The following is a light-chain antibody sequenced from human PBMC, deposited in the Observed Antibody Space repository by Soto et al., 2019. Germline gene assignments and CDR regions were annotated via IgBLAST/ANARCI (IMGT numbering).Light chain of an antibody. CDR3: QQYKNWLRT. Sequence: IVMTQSPATLSGSPGERATLSCRASQSVSSNLAWYQQKPGQAPRLLIYGASTRATGIPARFSGSGSGTEFTLTISSLQSEDFAVYYCQQYKNWLRTFGQGTKVEIK. J-gene: IGKJ1*01. CDR1: QSVSSN. V-gene: IGKV3-15*01. CDR2: GAS.